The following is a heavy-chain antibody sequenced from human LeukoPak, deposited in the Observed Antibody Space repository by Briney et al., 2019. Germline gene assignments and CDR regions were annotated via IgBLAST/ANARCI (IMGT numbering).Heavy chain of an antibody. J-gene: IGHJ4*02. D-gene: IGHD3-22*01. V-gene: IGHV3-21*01. CDR2: ISSSSSYI. CDR1: GFTFSSYS. Sequence: GGSLRHSCAASGFTFSSYSMNWVRQAPGKGLEWVSSISSSSSYIYYADSVKGRFTISRDNAKNTLYLQMNSLRAEDTAVYYCAKDAPYYDSSGTHIDYWGQGTLVTVSS. CDR3: AKDAPYYDSSGTHIDY.